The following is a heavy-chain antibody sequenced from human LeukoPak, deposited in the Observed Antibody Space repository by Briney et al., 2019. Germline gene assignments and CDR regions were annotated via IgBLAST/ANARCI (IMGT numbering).Heavy chain of an antibody. CDR3: ARGSFSSSWYRNWFDP. V-gene: IGHV1-18*01. Sequence: GASVKVSCKASGYAFTSCGISWVRQAPGQGLEWMGWISAYNGNTNYAQKLQGRVTMTTDTSTSTAYMELRSLRSDDTAVYYCARGSFSSSWYRNWFDPWGQGTLVTVSS. CDR2: ISAYNGNT. J-gene: IGHJ5*02. D-gene: IGHD6-13*01. CDR1: GYAFTSCG.